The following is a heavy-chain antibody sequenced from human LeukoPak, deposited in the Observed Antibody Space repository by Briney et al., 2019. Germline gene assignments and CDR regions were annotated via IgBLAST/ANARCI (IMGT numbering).Heavy chain of an antibody. CDR1: GYTFTGYY. V-gene: IGHV1-2*02. CDR3: ARDGVSSSWYVVDYYYMDV. CDR2: INPNSGGT. Sequence: WASVKVSCKASGYTFTGYYMHWVRQAPGQGLEWMGWINPNSGGTNYAQKFQGRVTMTRDTSISTAYMELSRLRSDDTAVYYCARDGVSSSWYVVDYYYMDVWGKGTTVTISS. J-gene: IGHJ6*03. D-gene: IGHD6-13*01.